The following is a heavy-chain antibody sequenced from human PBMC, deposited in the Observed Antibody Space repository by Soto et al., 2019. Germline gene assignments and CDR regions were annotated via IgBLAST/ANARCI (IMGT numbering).Heavy chain of an antibody. CDR3: ARSKKYCSGGSCYRGFDY. CDR1: GFTFSSYG. CDR2: IWYDGSDK. J-gene: IGHJ4*02. Sequence: PGGSLRLSCAASGFTFSSYGMHWVRQAPGKGLEWVAVIWYDGSDKYYADSVKGRFTISRDNSKDTLYLQMNSLRAEDTAVYYCARSKKYCSGGSCYRGFDYWGQGTLVTAPQ. V-gene: IGHV3-33*01. D-gene: IGHD2-15*01.